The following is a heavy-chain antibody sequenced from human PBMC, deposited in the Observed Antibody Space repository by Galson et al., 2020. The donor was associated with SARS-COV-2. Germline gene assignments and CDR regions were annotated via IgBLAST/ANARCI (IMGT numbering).Heavy chain of an antibody. V-gene: IGHV3-30-3*01. Sequence: GESLKISCAASGFTFSSYAMHWVRQAQGKGLEWVAVISYDGSNKYYADSVKGRFTISRDNSKNTLYLQMNSLRAEDTAVYYCARPASGSYYSPFDYWGQGTLVTVSS. D-gene: IGHD1-26*01. CDR1: GFTFSSYA. CDR2: ISYDGSNK. J-gene: IGHJ4*02. CDR3: ARPASGSYYSPFDY.